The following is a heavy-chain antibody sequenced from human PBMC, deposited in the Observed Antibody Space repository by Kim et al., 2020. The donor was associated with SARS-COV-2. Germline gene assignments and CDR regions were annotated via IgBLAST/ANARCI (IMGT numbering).Heavy chain of an antibody. CDR3: ARESASHCADY. D-gene: IGHD2-2*01. Sequence: SETLSLTCTVSGGSISSSSYYWGWIRQPPGKGLEWIGSIYYSGSTYYNPSLKSRVTISVDTSKNQFSLKLSSVTAADTAVYYCARESASHCADYWGQGTLVTVSS. V-gene: IGHV4-39*07. CDR1: GGSISSSSYY. CDR2: IYYSGST. J-gene: IGHJ4*02.